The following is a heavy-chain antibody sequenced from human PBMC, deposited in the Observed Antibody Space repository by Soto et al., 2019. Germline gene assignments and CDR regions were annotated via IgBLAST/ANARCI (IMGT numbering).Heavy chain of an antibody. V-gene: IGHV4-59*08. Sequence: SETLSLTCTVSGGSISSYYWSWIRQPPGKGLEWIGYIYYSGSTNYNPSLKSRVTISVDTSKNQFSLKLSSVTAADTAVYYCARHVAFSCSGGSCYPDLLVDYWGQGTLVTVSS. CDR1: GGSISSYY. CDR3: ARHVAFSCSGGSCYPDLLVDY. CDR2: IYYSGST. D-gene: IGHD2-15*01. J-gene: IGHJ4*02.